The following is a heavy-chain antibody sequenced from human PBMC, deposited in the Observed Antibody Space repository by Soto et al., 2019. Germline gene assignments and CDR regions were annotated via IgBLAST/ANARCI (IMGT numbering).Heavy chain of an antibody. CDR1: DFTFSDYY. D-gene: IGHD3-3*01. CDR3: ATEKRVAIFGVAPDAFDI. V-gene: IGHV3-11*01. CDR2: ISSSGSTI. J-gene: IGHJ3*02. Sequence: GGSLRLSCAASDFTFSDYYMSWIRQAPGKGLDLVSYISSSGSTIYYADPVKGRFTISMDNAKNSLYLQVNRLRAEDTAVYYCATEKRVAIFGVAPDAFDIWGQGTLVTVSS.